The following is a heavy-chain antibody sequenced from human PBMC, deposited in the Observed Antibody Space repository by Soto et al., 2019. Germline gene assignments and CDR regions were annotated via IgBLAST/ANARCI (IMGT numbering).Heavy chain of an antibody. D-gene: IGHD3-10*01. CDR1: EFTFSNYG. Sequence: QVQLVESGGGVVQPGRSLRLSCAASEFTFSNYGMHGVRQAPGKGLEWVAVILNDGSNRYHADSVKDRFTISRDNSKNRLYLQLNCLRAEDTAVYYCARDDEYSGNGMDVWGKGTPVTVSP. CDR3: ARDDEYSGNGMDV. V-gene: IGHV3-33*01. J-gene: IGHJ6*04. CDR2: ILNDGSNR.